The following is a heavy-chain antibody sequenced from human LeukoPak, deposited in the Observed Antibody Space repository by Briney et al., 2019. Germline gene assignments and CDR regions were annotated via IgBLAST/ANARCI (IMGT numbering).Heavy chain of an antibody. J-gene: IGHJ4*02. V-gene: IGHV3-7*01. Sequence: GGSLRLSCAASGFIFTNYWMSWLRQAPGKGLELVANIKQDRSEIFYVDSVKGRFTISRDNAKNSLYLQMNSLRAEDTAVYYCARLREIPVFGVVTKSTSYFDYWGQGTLVTVSS. CDR1: GFIFTNYW. D-gene: IGHD3-3*01. CDR2: IKQDRSEI. CDR3: ARLREIPVFGVVTKSTSYFDY.